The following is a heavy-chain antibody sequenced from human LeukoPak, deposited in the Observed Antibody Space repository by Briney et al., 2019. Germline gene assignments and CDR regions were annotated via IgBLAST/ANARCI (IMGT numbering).Heavy chain of an antibody. D-gene: IGHD6-13*01. Sequence: GGSLRPSCAASGFAFSSSWTSWGPQGPGKGLGGGANIKNYGSETDYADSVKCRFNVSRDDAKNSLYLQMNSLRAEDTAVYYCARDPFSSTWGKLRFDPWGQGTLVTVSS. CDR1: GFAFSSSW. J-gene: IGHJ5*02. V-gene: IGHV3-7*01. CDR2: IKNYGSET. CDR3: ARDPFSSTWGKLRFDP.